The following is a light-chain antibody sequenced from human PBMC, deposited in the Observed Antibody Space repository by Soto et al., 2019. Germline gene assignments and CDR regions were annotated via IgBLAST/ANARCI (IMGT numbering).Light chain of an antibody. CDR1: SSDAGGYNY. J-gene: IGLJ2*01. CDR2: DVS. V-gene: IGLV2-14*01. Sequence: QSALTQPASVSGSPGQSITISCTGTSSDAGGYNYVSWYQQHPGKAPKLMIYDVSNRPSGVSNRFSGSKSGNTASLTISGLQAEEGADYYCSSYTSSSTVVFGGGTKLTVL. CDR3: SSYTSSSTVV.